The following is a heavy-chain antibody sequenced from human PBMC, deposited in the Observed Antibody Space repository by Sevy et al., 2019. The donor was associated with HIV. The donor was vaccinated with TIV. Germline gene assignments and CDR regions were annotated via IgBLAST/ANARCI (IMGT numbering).Heavy chain of an antibody. CDR2: IIPIFGTA. Sequence: ASVKVPCKASGGTFSSYAISWVRQAPGQGLEWMGRIIPIFGTANYAQKFQGRVTITADESTSTAYMELSSLRSEDTAVYYCARELSDYYYYYYMDVWGKGTTVTVSS. D-gene: IGHD2-15*01. CDR3: ARELSDYYYYYYMDV. J-gene: IGHJ6*03. V-gene: IGHV1-69*13. CDR1: GGTFSSYA.